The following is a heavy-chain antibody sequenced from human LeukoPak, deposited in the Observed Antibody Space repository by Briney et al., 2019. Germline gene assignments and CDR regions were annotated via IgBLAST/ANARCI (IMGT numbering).Heavy chain of an antibody. CDR3: ARGENYYYYMDV. CDR2: IIPIFGTA. V-gene: IGHV1-69*05. CDR1: GGTFSSYA. Sequence: ASVKVSCKASGGTFSSYAISWVRQAPGQGLEWMGRIIPIFGTANYAQKFQGRVTITTDESTSTAYTELSSLRSEDTAVYYCARGENYYYYMDVWGKGTTVTVSS. J-gene: IGHJ6*03.